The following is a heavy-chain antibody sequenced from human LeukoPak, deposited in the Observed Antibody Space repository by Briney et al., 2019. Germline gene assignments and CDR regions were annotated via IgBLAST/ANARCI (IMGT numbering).Heavy chain of an antibody. CDR2: IYYSGST. J-gene: IGHJ5*02. V-gene: IGHV4-39*01. D-gene: IGHD4-17*01. Sequence: SETLSLTCTVSGGSISSSSYYWGWIRQPPGKGLEWIGSIYYSGSTYYNPSLKSRVTISVDTSKNQFSLKLSSVTAADTAVYYCARRMTTVTIAFDPWGQGTLVTVSS. CDR3: ARRMTTVTIAFDP. CDR1: GGSISSSSYY.